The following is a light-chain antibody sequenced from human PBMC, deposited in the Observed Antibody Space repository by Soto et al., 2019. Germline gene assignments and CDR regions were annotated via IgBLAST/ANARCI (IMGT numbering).Light chain of an antibody. CDR1: SSDVDDYKY. V-gene: IGLV2-8*01. Sequence: QSVLTQPPSASGSRGQSVTISCTGISSDVDDYKYVSWYQQHPGKAPKLIIYELSQRPSGVPDRFSGSKSGNAASLTVSGLQADAEADYYCSSYAGSNNLHLVFGGGTKLTVL. CDR2: ELS. J-gene: IGLJ2*01. CDR3: SSYAGSNNLHLV.